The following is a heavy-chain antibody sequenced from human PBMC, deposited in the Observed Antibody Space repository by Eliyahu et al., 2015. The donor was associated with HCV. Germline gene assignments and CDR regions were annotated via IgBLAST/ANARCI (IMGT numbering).Heavy chain of an antibody. CDR3: ASGGGGIAVAGTGGWFDP. CDR1: GGSIXXYY. CDR2: IHFSGST. J-gene: IGHJ5*02. V-gene: IGHV4-59*01. D-gene: IGHD6-19*01. Sequence: QVQLQESGPGLVXPSETLSLTCTVSGGSIXXYYWSWIRQPPGKGLEWIGDIHFSGSTNYNPPLKSXVTISVDTSKNQFSLNLTSVTAADXAVYYXASGGGGIAVAGTGGWFDPWGQGTLVTVSS.